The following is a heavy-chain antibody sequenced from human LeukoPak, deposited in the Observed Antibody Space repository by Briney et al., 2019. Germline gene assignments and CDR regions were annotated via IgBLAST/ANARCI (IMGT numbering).Heavy chain of an antibody. CDR1: GGSISSSSYY. Sequence: PSETLSLTCTVSGGSISSSSYYWGWIRQPPGKGLEWIGSIYYSGSTYYNPSLKSRVTISVDTSKNQFSLKLSSVTAADTAVYYCAREGIVVVPAAILYNWFDPWGQGTLVTVSS. CDR3: AREGIVVVPAAILYNWFDP. V-gene: IGHV4-39*07. J-gene: IGHJ5*02. CDR2: IYYSGST. D-gene: IGHD2-2*01.